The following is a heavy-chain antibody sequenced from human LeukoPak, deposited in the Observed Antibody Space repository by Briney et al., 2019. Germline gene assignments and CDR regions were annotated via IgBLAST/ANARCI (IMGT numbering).Heavy chain of an antibody. CDR2: ISAYNGNT. J-gene: IGHJ3*02. CDR1: GYTFTSYG. D-gene: IGHD3-22*01. Sequence: ASVKVSCKASGYTFTSYGISWVRQAPGQGLEWMGWISAYNGNTNYAQKLQGRVTMTTDTSTSTAYMELRSLRSDDTAVYYCARDPNSITMIVVVDGAFDIWGQGTMVTVSS. V-gene: IGHV1-18*01. CDR3: ARDPNSITMIVVVDGAFDI.